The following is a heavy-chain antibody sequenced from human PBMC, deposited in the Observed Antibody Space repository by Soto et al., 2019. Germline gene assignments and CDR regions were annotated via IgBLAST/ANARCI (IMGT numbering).Heavy chain of an antibody. CDR3: VKDESINWYSGHFRH. CDR1: GFTFDDYA. V-gene: IGHV3-9*01. J-gene: IGHJ1*01. D-gene: IGHD6-13*01. CDR2: INWISGSI. Sequence: VQLVESGGGLVQPGRSLRLSCAASGFTFDDYAMHWVRQVPGKGLEWVSGINWISGSIGYGDSVKGRFAISRDNANNSLHLQMNSLSAEDTAVYYCVKDESINWYSGHFRHWGQGTLVTVSS.